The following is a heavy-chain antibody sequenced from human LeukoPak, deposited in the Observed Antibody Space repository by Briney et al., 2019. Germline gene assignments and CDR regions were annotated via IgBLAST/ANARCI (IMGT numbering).Heavy chain of an antibody. Sequence: PGGSLRLSCAASGFTFSSYGMHWVRQAPGKGLEWVAVIWYDGSNKYYAGSVKGRFTISRDNSKNTLYLQMNSLRAEDTAVYYCARDYVGRYFDWLITSGGMDVWGQGTTVTVSS. CDR1: GFTFSSYG. CDR2: IWYDGSNK. V-gene: IGHV3-33*01. CDR3: ARDYVGRYFDWLITSGGMDV. D-gene: IGHD3-9*01. J-gene: IGHJ6*02.